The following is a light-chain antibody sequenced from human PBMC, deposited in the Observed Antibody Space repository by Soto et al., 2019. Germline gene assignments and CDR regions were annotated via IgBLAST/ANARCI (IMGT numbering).Light chain of an antibody. CDR2: GAS. J-gene: IGKJ1*01. CDR1: QSITNNF. V-gene: IGKV3-20*01. Sequence: DIVLTQSPGTLSLSPGERATLSCRASQSITNNFLAWYQQKPGQAPRLLIYGASYRATGIPDRFSGSGSGTDFTLTISRLEPEDFAAYYCHQYGSSPSTFGQGTKVDIK. CDR3: HQYGSSPST.